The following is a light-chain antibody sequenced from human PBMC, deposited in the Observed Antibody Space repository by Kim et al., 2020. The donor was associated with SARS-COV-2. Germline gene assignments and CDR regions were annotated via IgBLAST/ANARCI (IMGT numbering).Light chain of an antibody. J-gene: IGLJ2*01. CDR3: SSYTSSSTSSSTLV. Sequence: TISCTGTSSDVGGYNFVSWYQQHPGKAPKLMFYDVSKRPSGVSNRFSGSRSGNTASLTISGLQAEDEADYYCSSYTSSSTSSSTLVFGGGTKLTVL. CDR1: SSDVGGYNF. V-gene: IGLV2-14*03. CDR2: DVS.